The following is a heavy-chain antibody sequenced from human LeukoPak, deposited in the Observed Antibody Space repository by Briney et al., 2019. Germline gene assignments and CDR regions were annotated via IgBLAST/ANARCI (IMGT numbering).Heavy chain of an antibody. V-gene: IGHV4-34*01. D-gene: IGHD6-19*01. J-gene: IGHJ4*02. CDR2: INHSGST. Sequence: SETLSLTCAVYGGSFSGYYWSWIRQPPGKGLEWIGEINHSGSTNYNPSLKSRVTISVDTSKNQFSLKLSSVTAADTAVYYCARDCYSSGWWVSDYWGQGTLVTVSS. CDR1: GGSFSGYY. CDR3: ARDCYSSGWWVSDY.